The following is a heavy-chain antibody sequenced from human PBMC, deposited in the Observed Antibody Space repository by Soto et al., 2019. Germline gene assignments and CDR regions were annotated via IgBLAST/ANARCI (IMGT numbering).Heavy chain of an antibody. CDR3: ARDPVEMATITDWFDP. V-gene: IGHV1-69*01. CDR2: IIPIFGTA. D-gene: IGHD5-12*01. CDR1: GGTFSSYA. Sequence: QVQLVQSGAEVKKPGSSVKVSCKASGGTFSSYAISWVRQAPGQGLEWMGGIIPIFGTANYAQKFQGRVTITADESTSTAYMELGSLRSEDTAVYYCARDPVEMATITDWFDPWGQGTLVTVSS. J-gene: IGHJ5*02.